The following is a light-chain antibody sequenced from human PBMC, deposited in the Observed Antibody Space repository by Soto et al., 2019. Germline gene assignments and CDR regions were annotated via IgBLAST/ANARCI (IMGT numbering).Light chain of an antibody. V-gene: IGLV2-23*02. CDR1: SSDVGSYNL. CDR3: CGYAGSLYV. Sequence: QSALTQPASVSGSPGQSITISCTGTSSDVGSYNLVSWYQQHPGKAPKLMIYEVSKRPSGVSNRFSGSKSGNTASLTISGLQAEDEADYYCCGYAGSLYVFGTGTKLTVL. J-gene: IGLJ1*01. CDR2: EVS.